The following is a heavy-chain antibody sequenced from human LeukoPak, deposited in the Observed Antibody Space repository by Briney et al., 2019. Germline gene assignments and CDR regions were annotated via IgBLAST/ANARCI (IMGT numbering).Heavy chain of an antibody. CDR1: GFTFSGSA. Sequence: GGSLRLSCAASGFTFSGSAMHWVRQASGKGLEWVGRIRSKANSYATAYAASVKGRFTISRDNSKNTLYLQMNSLRAEDTAVYYCAKDHGSSWSFDYWGQGTLVTVSS. V-gene: IGHV3-73*01. J-gene: IGHJ4*02. D-gene: IGHD6-19*01. CDR2: IRSKANSYAT. CDR3: AKDHGSSWSFDY.